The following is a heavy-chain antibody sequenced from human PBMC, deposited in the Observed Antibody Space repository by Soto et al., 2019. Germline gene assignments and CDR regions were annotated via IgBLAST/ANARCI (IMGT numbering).Heavy chain of an antibody. CDR2: MYYSGST. Sequence: PSETLSLTCTVSGGPISSYYWSWIRQAPGKGLEWIGYMYYSGSTNSNPSLKSRVTISVDTSKNQLSLKLSSVTAADTAVYYCARAVAGTMDAFDIWGQGTMVTVSS. V-gene: IGHV4-59*12. CDR3: ARAVAGTMDAFDI. D-gene: IGHD6-19*01. CDR1: GGPISSYY. J-gene: IGHJ3*02.